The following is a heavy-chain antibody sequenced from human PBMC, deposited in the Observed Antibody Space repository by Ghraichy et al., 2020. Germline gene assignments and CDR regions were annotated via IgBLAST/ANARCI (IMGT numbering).Heavy chain of an antibody. Sequence: SETLSLTCTVSGGSISSSSYYWGWIRQPPGKGLEWIGSIYYSGSTYYNPSLKSRVTISVDTSKNQFSLKLSSVTAADTAVYYCARRGRGTGTKAFDIWGQGTMVTVSS. D-gene: IGHD1-1*01. V-gene: IGHV4-39*01. CDR3: ARRGRGTGTKAFDI. CDR2: IYYSGST. CDR1: GGSISSSSYY. J-gene: IGHJ3*02.